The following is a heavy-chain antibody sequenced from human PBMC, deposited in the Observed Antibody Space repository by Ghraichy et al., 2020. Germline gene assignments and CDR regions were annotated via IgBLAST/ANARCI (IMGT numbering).Heavy chain of an antibody. J-gene: IGHJ4*02. V-gene: IGHV1-69*13. CDR3: ARRGRQLWLRTSHNPGPYDY. CDR2: IIPIFGTA. D-gene: IGHD5-18*01. Sequence: SVKVSCKASGGTFSSYAISWVRQAPGQGLEWMGGIIPIFGTANYAQKFQGRVTITADESTSTAYMELSSLRSEDTAVYYCARRGRQLWLRTSHNPGPYDYWGQGTLVTVSS. CDR1: GGTFSSYA.